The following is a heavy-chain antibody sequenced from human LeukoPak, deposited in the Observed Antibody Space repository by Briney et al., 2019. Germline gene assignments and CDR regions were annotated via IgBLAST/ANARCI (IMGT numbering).Heavy chain of an antibody. Sequence: ASVKVPCKASGYTFTGYYMHWVRQAPGQGLEWIGQINPNSGGTNYAQKFQGRVTMTRDTSISTAYMELSRLRSDDTAVYYCARTYYYDSSGYYADYWGQGTLVTVSS. J-gene: IGHJ4*02. D-gene: IGHD3-22*01. CDR2: INPNSGGT. CDR3: ARTYYYDSSGYYADY. V-gene: IGHV1-2*06. CDR1: GYTFTGYY.